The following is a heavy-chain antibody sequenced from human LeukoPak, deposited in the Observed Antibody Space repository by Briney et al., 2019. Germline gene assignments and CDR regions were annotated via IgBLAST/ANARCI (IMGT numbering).Heavy chain of an antibody. CDR3: ARDSEGSSWAYYFDY. Sequence: KTGGSLRLSCAASGFTFSSYSMNWVRQASGKGLEWVSSISSSSSYIYYADSVKGRFTISRDNAKNSLYLQMNSLRAEDTAVYYCARDSEGSSWAYYFDYWGQGTLVTVSS. CDR2: ISSSSSYI. D-gene: IGHD6-13*01. CDR1: GFTFSSYS. V-gene: IGHV3-21*01. J-gene: IGHJ4*02.